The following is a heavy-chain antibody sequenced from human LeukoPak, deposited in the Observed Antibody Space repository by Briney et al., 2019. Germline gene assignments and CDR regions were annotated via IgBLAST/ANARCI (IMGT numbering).Heavy chain of an antibody. CDR3: ARRISGGWRDY. J-gene: IGHJ4*02. Sequence: GGSLRHSCAASGHSFWSYSMHWVRQAPGKGLEWVAFISDDGANKACADSVKGRFTLSRDNSKNTLYLQMNSLRAEDTAVYFCARRISGGWRDYWGQGTLVTVSS. CDR1: GHSFWSYS. V-gene: IGHV3-30-3*01. CDR2: ISDDGANK. D-gene: IGHD6-19*01.